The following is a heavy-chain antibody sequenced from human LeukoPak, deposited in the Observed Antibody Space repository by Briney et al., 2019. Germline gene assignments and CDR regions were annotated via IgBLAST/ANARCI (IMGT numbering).Heavy chain of an antibody. V-gene: IGHV1-69*13. Sequence: ASVKVSCKASGGTFSSYAISWVRQAPGQGLEWMGGIIPIFGTANYAQKFQGRVTITADESTSTAYMELSSLRSEDTAVYYCAREIPNYDFWSGPFDYWGQGTLVTVSS. CDR1: GGTFSSYA. CDR3: AREIPNYDFWSGPFDY. D-gene: IGHD3-3*01. J-gene: IGHJ4*02. CDR2: IIPIFGTA.